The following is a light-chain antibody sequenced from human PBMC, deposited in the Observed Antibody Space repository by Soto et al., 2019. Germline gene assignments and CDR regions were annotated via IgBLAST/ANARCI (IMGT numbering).Light chain of an antibody. CDR2: DNN. V-gene: IGLV1-44*01. CDR1: SSNIGSNT. Sequence: QSVLTQPPSASGTPGQRVTISCSGSSSNIGSNTVNWYQQLPGAAPKLLIYDNNQRPSGVPDRFSGSKSGTSASLAISGLQSEDEADYYCAALEDSLNVLVFGGGTQLTVL. CDR3: AALEDSLNVLV. J-gene: IGLJ3*02.